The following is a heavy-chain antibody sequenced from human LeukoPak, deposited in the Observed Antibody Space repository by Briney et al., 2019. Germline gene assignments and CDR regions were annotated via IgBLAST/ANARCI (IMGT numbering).Heavy chain of an antibody. CDR3: ARLLDNDASGDPDTFDM. J-gene: IGHJ3*02. CDR1: VGSMSRHY. Sequence: SETQSLTRSVSVGSMSRHYWSWIRQPPGKGLEWIGYLYYNGKTYYNPSLRSPVPLPLDPSKRLFSLKITSVTAPGTPLYSCARLLDNDASGDPDTFDMWGQGTVVTVSS. V-gene: IGHV4-59*11. D-gene: IGHD3-22*01. CDR2: LYYNGKT.